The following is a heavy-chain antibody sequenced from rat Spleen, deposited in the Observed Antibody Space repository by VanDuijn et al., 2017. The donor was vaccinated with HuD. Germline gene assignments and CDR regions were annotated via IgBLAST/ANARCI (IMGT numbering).Heavy chain of an antibody. CDR3: ARHRGNYGSLSY. J-gene: IGHJ2*01. D-gene: IGHD1-3*01. Sequence: EVQLVESGGGLVQPGRSLKLSCAASGFTFSDYTMAWVRQAPKKGLEWVATIVYDGSSTYYRDSAKGRFTISRNNARNTLYLQMDGLKSEDTATYYCARHRGNYGSLSYWGQGVMVTVSS. V-gene: IGHV5S10*01. CDR1: GFTFSDYT. CDR2: IVYDGSST.